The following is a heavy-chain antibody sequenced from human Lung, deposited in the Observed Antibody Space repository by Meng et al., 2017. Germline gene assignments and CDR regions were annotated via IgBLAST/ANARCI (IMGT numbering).Heavy chain of an antibody. CDR3: ARGYDILTGPPLDY. CDR2: INHSGST. D-gene: IGHD3-9*01. V-gene: IGHV4-34*01. Sequence: QLPLQQWGAGLLKPSGTLSLTCAVYGGSFSGYYWSRIRQPPGKGLEWIGEINHSGSTNYNPSLKSRVTISVDTSKNQFSLKLSSVTAADTAVYYCARGYDILTGPPLDYWGQGTLVTVSS. J-gene: IGHJ4*02. CDR1: GGSFSGYY.